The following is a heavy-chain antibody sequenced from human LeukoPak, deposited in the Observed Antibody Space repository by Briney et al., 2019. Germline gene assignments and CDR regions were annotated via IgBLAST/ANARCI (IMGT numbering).Heavy chain of an antibody. Sequence: PGGPLRLSCAASGFTFSSYSMNWVRQAPGKGLEWVSSISSSSSYIYYADSVKGRSTISRDNAKNSLYLQMNSLRAEDTAVYYCARGPGARKSGAHFDYWGQGPWSPSPQ. J-gene: IGHJ4*02. V-gene: IGHV3-21*01. D-gene: IGHD2-8*02. CDR1: GFTFSSYS. CDR2: ISSSSSYI. CDR3: ARGPGARKSGAHFDY.